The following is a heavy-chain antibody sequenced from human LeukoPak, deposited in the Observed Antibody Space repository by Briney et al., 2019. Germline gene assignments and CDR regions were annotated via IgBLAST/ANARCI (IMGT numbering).Heavy chain of an antibody. CDR2: INHSGST. CDR1: GVSFSGYY. CDR3: ARGSGDIYGMDV. D-gene: IGHD3-10*01. Sequence: PSENLSLTCAVYGVSFSGYYWGWIRQPPGNGLDWLWEINHSGSTNSNPSLTSRVTISVDTSKNQFSLKLSSVTAADTAVYYCARGSGDIYGMDVWGKGTTVTVSS. J-gene: IGHJ6*04. V-gene: IGHV4-34*01.